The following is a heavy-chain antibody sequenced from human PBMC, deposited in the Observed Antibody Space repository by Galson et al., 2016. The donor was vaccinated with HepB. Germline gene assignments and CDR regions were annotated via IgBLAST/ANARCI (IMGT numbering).Heavy chain of an antibody. D-gene: IGHD5-18*01. Sequence: SLRLSCAASGFTFTTYGMHWVRQAPGKGLEWVAVVWFDGTNTYYADSVKGRFTISRDNSNNIVYLHMNGLRAEDTAVYYCGKYSGYCHGYFDNWGQGTLVTVSS. CDR3: GKYSGYCHGYFDN. V-gene: IGHV3-33*06. CDR2: VWFDGTNT. CDR1: GFTFTTYG. J-gene: IGHJ4*02.